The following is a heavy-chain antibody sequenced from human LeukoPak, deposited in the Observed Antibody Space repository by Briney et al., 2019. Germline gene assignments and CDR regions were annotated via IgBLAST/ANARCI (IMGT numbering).Heavy chain of an antibody. CDR2: ISGSGGST. V-gene: IGHV3-23*01. CDR1: GFTFSSYA. CDR3: AKASGYDFWSGTSPWYYYMDV. J-gene: IGHJ6*03. Sequence: GGSLRLSCAASGFTFSSYAMSWVRQAPGKGLEWVSAISGSGGSTYYADSVKGRFTISRDNSKNTLYLQMNSLRAEDTAVYYCAKASGYDFWSGTSPWYYYMDVWGKGTTVTVSS. D-gene: IGHD3/OR15-3a*01.